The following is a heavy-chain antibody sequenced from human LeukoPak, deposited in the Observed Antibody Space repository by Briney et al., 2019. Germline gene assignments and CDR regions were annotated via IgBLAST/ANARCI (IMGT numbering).Heavy chain of an antibody. CDR1: GFTFSDYY. D-gene: IGHD5-18*01. V-gene: IGHV3-11*06. CDR2: ISSSSSYT. CDR3: ARDPQDTAMAPALDY. J-gene: IGHJ4*02. Sequence: GGSLRLSCAASGFTFSDYYMTWIRQAPGKGLEWVSYISSSSSYTNYADSVKGRFIISRDNAKNSLYLQMNSLRAEDTAVYYCARDPQDTAMAPALDYWGQGTLVTVSS.